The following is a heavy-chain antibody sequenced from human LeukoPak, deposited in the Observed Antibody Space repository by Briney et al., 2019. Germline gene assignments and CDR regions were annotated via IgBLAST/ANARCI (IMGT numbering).Heavy chain of an antibody. V-gene: IGHV1-2*02. D-gene: IGHD2-2*02. CDR1: GYTFTGYY. CDR2: INPNSGGT. Sequence: GASVKVSCKASGYTFTGYYMHWVRQAPGQGLEWMGWINPNSGGTNYAQKFQGRVTMTRDTSISTAYMELSSLRSEDTAVYYCAGVRRGQYQLLYPYYYGMDVWGKGTTVTVSS. J-gene: IGHJ6*04. CDR3: AGVRRGQYQLLYPYYYGMDV.